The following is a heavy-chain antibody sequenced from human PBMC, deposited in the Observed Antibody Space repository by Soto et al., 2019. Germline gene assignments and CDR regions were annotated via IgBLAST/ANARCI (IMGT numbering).Heavy chain of an antibody. CDR2: FDPEDGET. Sequence: ASVKVSCKVSGYTLTELSMHWVRQAPGKGLEWMGGFDPEDGETIYAQKFQGRVTMTEGTSTDTAYMELSSLRSEDTAVYYCATTNPIDYGDYDGDYYYYYGMDVWGQGTTVTVSS. CDR3: ATTNPIDYGDYDGDYYYYYGMDV. D-gene: IGHD4-17*01. J-gene: IGHJ6*02. V-gene: IGHV1-24*01. CDR1: GYTLTELS.